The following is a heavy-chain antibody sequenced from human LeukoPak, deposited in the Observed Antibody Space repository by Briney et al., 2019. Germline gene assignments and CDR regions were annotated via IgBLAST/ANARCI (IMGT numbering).Heavy chain of an antibody. CDR2: MNPNSGDT. D-gene: IGHD3-16*02. V-gene: IGHV1-8*01. Sequence: ASVKVSCKASGYTFTSYDINWVRQATGQGLEWMGWMNPNSGDTGYAQKFQGRVTMTRNTSISTAYMELSRLRSDDTAVYYCARDGHYRSNWFDPWGQGTLVTVSS. CDR3: ARDGHYRSNWFDP. J-gene: IGHJ5*02. CDR1: GYTFTSYD.